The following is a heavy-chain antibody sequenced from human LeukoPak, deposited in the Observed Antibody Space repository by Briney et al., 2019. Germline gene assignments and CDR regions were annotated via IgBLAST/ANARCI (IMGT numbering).Heavy chain of an antibody. V-gene: IGHV3-66*01. CDR2: IYKIGNT. Sequence: GGALRLSCAASGFTFSNNYMSWVGQAPGKGLERVSVIYKIGNTFYADFVKGRFTISRENFKNTLYLQMNSLRAEDTALYYCARGLVVGGTGVWAFDIWGQGTMVTVSS. CDR3: ARGLVVGGTGVWAFDI. CDR1: GFTFSNNY. J-gene: IGHJ3*02. D-gene: IGHD1-26*01.